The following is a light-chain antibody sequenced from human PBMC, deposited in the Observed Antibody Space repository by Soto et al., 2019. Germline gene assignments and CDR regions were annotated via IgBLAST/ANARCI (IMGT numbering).Light chain of an antibody. CDR1: SSNIGAGYD. CDR3: QSYDSSLSGSV. V-gene: IGLV1-40*01. Sequence: QSVLTQPPSVSGAPGQRVTISCTGSSSNIGAGYDVHWYQQLPGTAPKLLIYVNSNRPSGVPDRFSGSKSGTSASLAITGLQAEDEADYYCQSYDSSLSGSVFGGGTKLTDL. J-gene: IGLJ2*01. CDR2: VNS.